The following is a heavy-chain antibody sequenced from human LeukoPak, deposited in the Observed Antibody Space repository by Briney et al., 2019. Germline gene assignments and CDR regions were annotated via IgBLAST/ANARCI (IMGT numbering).Heavy chain of an antibody. V-gene: IGHV3-23*01. CDR3: AKASYCSGGSCYLVDY. J-gene: IGHJ4*02. Sequence: GGSLRLSCAASGFTFSSYAMSWVRQAPGKGLEWVSAISGSGGSTYYADSVKGRFTISRDNSKNTLYLQMNSLRAEDTAVYYCAKASYCSGGSCYLVDYWGQGTPVTVSS. CDR1: GFTFSSYA. CDR2: ISGSGGST. D-gene: IGHD2-15*01.